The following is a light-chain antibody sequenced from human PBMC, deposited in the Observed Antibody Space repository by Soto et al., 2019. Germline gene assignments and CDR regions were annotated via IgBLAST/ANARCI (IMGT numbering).Light chain of an antibody. V-gene: IGLV1-40*01. CDR2: GNS. Sequence: QSVLTQPPSVSGAPGQRVTISCTGSSSSIGAGSDVHWYQQLPGTAPKLLIYGNSNRPSGVPDRFSGSKSGTSASLAITRLQAEDEADYYCQSYDSSLSGPVVFGGGTKLTVL. CDR3: QSYDSSLSGPVV. J-gene: IGLJ2*01. CDR1: SSSIGAGSD.